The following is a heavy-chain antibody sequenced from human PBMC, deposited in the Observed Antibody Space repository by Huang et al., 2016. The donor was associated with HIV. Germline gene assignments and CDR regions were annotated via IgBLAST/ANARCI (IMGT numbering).Heavy chain of an antibody. CDR3: AREVRSVDTDRPDGYYYRGLDV. CDR2: VYFLGNT. D-gene: IGHD2-2*03. CDR1: GTSLTSSTFY. Sequence: QLRESGPGLVTPSETLSLTCSASGTSLTSSTFYGGWFRPPPGGGLEWIGSVYFLGNTYNNPSLKSRVTISIDTANKQYSMRLTSVTAADTAVYFCAREVRSVDTDRPDGYYYRGLDVWGQGTTVIVSS. J-gene: IGHJ6*02. V-gene: IGHV4-39*02.